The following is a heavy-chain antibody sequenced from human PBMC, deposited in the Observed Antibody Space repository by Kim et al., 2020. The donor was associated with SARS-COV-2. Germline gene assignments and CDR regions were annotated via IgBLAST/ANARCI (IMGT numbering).Heavy chain of an antibody. CDR1: GYTFTGYY. V-gene: IGHV1-2*02. CDR2: INPNSGGT. D-gene: IGHD6-19*01. Sequence: ASVKVSCKASGYTFTGYYMRWVRQAPGQGLEWMGWINPNSGGTNYAQKFQGRVTMTRDTSISTAYMELSRLRSDDTAVYYCARELSSAWDAFDIWGQGTMVTVSS. CDR3: ARELSSAWDAFDI. J-gene: IGHJ3*02.